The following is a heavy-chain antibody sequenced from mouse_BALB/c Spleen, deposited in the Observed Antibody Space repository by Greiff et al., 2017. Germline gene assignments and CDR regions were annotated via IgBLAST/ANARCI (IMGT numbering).Heavy chain of an antibody. CDR1: GFTFNTYA. V-gene: IGHV10-1*02. Sequence: EADGGLVQPKGSLKLSCAASGFTFNTYAMNWVRQAPGKGLEWVARIRSKSNNYATYYADSVKDRFTISRDDSQSMLYLQMNNLKTEDTAMYYCVREPYYFDYWGQGTTLTVSS. J-gene: IGHJ2*01. CDR3: VREPYYFDY. CDR2: IRSKSNNYAT.